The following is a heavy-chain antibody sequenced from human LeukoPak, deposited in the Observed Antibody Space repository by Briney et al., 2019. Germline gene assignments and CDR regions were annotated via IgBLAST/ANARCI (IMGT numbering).Heavy chain of an antibody. J-gene: IGHJ4*02. CDR3: ARESVRDYYFDL. CDR1: GFTFGGYA. D-gene: IGHD3-10*02. CDR2: IRSKALYGTS. Sequence: GGTLRLSCSGSGFTFGGYALSWVRQAPGKGLEWVGFIRSKALYGTSEYAASVEGRFSISRDDSNNIVYLQMNSLKTEDTAVYFCARESVRDYYFDLWGQGTLVTVSS. V-gene: IGHV3-49*04.